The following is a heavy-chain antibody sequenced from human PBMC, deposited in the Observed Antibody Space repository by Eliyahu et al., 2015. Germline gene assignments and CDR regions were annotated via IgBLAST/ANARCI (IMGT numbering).Heavy chain of an antibody. CDR2: SRHFGST. D-gene: IGHD2-2*01. CDR1: GDSISXGGYY. J-gene: IGHJ5*02. V-gene: IGHV4-31*03. CDR3: ARADCSSSTCSGASWFDP. Sequence: QVQLQESGPGLVKPSQTLSLTCRVSGDSISXGGYYWSWIRQHPGKGLEWIGYSRHFGSTYYNPSLKSRITISIDASKNQFSLKLSSVTAADTAVYYCARADCSSSTCSGASWFDPWGQGTLVTVSS.